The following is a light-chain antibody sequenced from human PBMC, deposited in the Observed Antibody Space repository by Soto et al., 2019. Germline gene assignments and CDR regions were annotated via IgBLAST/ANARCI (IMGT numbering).Light chain of an antibody. Sequence: QAVVTQPPSVSGAPGQRVTISCTWSSSNVAAGSDVHWYQQLPGTAPKLLIFGSTYRPSGVPDRFSGSKSDTSASLAIAGLQAEDEADYYCQAYDNSLSGHVFGGGTKVTVL. J-gene: IGLJ2*01. CDR2: GST. CDR1: SSNVAAGSD. CDR3: QAYDNSLSGHV. V-gene: IGLV1-40*01.